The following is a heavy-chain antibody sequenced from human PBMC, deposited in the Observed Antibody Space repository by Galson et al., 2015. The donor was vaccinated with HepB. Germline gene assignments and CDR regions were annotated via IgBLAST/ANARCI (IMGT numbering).Heavy chain of an antibody. CDR2: ISSSGSTK. Sequence: SLRLSCAASGFTFSDYNINWVRQAPGKGLEWVSYISSSGSTKYYADSVKGRFTISRDNAKNSLYLQMNSLRAEDTAVYYCARDRWITHDAFDIWGQGTMVTVSS. CDR3: ARDRWITHDAFDI. D-gene: IGHD3-16*01. CDR1: GFTFSDYN. J-gene: IGHJ3*02. V-gene: IGHV3-48*04.